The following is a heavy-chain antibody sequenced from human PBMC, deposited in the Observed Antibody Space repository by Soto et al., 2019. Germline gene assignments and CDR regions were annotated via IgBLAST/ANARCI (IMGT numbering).Heavy chain of an antibody. D-gene: IGHD4-4*01. Sequence: SETLSLTCTVSGGSISSYYWGWIRQPPGKGLEWIAYIYYSGTSNYNPSLKSRVTISVDTSKNQFSLKLTSVTAADTAVYYCASRPVSNYYFDYWGQGTLVTVSS. CDR3: ASRPVSNYYFDY. CDR1: GGSISSYY. CDR2: IYYSGTS. J-gene: IGHJ4*02. V-gene: IGHV4-59*01.